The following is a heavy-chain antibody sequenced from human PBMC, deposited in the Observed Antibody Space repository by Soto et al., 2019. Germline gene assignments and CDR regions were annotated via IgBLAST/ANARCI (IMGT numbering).Heavy chain of an antibody. J-gene: IGHJ4*02. V-gene: IGHV4-59*01. Sequence: QVQLQESGPGLVKPSGTLSLTCTVSGGSSINYYWTWIRQPPGKGLEWIGYVYSSGHTSYNPSLKSRVTISIDTSKNQFSLKLSSVTAADTAVYYCARALAVPGYYFDYWGQGTLVTVSS. CDR1: GGSSINYY. CDR3: ARALAVPGYYFDY. CDR2: VYSSGHT. D-gene: IGHD6-19*01.